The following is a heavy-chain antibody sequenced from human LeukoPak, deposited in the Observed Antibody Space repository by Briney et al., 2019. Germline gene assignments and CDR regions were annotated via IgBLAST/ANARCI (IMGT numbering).Heavy chain of an antibody. J-gene: IGHJ3*02. Sequence: SGPTLVKPTQTLTLTCTFSGFSLSTSGVGVGWIRQPPGKALEWLALIYWDDDKRYSPSLKSRLTITKDTSKNQVVLTMTNMDPVDTATYYCAHPSHYFGSGSYSPYSAFDIWGQGTMVTVSS. CDR2: IYWDDDK. D-gene: IGHD3-10*01. CDR3: AHPSHYFGSGSYSPYSAFDI. CDR1: GFSLSTSGVG. V-gene: IGHV2-5*02.